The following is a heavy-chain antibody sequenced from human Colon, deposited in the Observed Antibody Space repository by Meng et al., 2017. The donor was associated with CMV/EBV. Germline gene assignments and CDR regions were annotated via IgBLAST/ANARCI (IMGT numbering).Heavy chain of an antibody. Sequence: GESLKISCVVSGFSVSAFSMNWVRQAPGKGPEWIAHIGLGNEVVCGDSVRGRLIISRDNDKNLLFLQMSSLRVEDTAVYYCARDANGDCKTTSCYWFDLWGHGTQVTVSS. CDR3: ARDANGDCKTTSCYWFDL. D-gene: IGHD2-2*03. CDR2: IGLGNEV. CDR1: GFSVSAFS. J-gene: IGHJ5*01. V-gene: IGHV3-48*04.